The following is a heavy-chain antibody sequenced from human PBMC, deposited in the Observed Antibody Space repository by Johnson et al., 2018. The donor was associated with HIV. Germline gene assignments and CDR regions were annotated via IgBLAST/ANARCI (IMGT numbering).Heavy chain of an antibody. V-gene: IGHV3-30*04. D-gene: IGHD3-10*01. CDR1: GFTFSSYA. Sequence: QVQLVESGGGVVQPGRSLRLSCAASGFTFSSYAMHWVRQAPGKGLEWVAVISYDGSNKYYADSVKGRFTISRDNSKNTLYLQMNSLRAEDTAVYYCAKDSPGEGDALDIWGQGTMVTVSS. CDR2: ISYDGSNK. CDR3: AKDSPGEGDALDI. J-gene: IGHJ3*02.